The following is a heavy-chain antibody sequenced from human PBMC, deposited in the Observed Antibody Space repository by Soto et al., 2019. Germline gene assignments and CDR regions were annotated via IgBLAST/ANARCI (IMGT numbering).Heavy chain of an antibody. Sequence: SETLSLTCTVSGGSVSGGNYYWSWIRQPPGKGLEWIGYIYYSGSTNYNPSLMSRVTLSVDTSKNQFSLNLSSVTAADTAVYYCARDTKEYYYDSSGYYLGYYYYGMDVWGQGTTVTVSS. CDR1: GGSVSGGNYY. V-gene: IGHV4-61*01. CDR2: IYYSGST. J-gene: IGHJ6*02. D-gene: IGHD3-22*01. CDR3: ARDTKEYYYDSSGYYLGYYYYGMDV.